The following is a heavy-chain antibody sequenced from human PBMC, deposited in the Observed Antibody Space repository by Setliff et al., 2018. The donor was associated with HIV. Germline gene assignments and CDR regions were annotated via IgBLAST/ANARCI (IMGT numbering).Heavy chain of an antibody. CDR2: IYYSGST. V-gene: IGHV4-39*07. CDR1: GGSISSSSHY. D-gene: IGHD6-19*01. J-gene: IGHJ4*02. Sequence: PSETLSLTCTVSGGSISSSSHYWGWIRQPPGKGLEWIGSIYYSGSTNYNPSLKSRVTISVDTSKNQFSLKVNSVTAADTAVYYCARSPRIGVAGEFEYWGQGTLVTVSS. CDR3: ARSPRIGVAGEFEY.